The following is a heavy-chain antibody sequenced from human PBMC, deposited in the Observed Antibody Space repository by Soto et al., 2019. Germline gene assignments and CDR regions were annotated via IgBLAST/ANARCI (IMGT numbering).Heavy chain of an antibody. V-gene: IGHV3-74*01. J-gene: IGHJ6*02. CDR3: ARVSYEFGVVTYYYGIDV. CDR2: INSDGSST. Sequence: GGSLRLSCAASGFTFSSYWMHWVRQAPGKGLVWVSRINSDGSSTSYADSVKGRFTISRDNAKNTLYLQMNSLRAEDTAVYYCARVSYEFGVVTYYYGIDVWGQGTTVTVSS. CDR1: GFTFSSYW. D-gene: IGHD3-3*01.